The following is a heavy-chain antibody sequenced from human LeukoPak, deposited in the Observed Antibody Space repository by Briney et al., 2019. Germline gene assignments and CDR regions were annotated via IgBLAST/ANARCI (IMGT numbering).Heavy chain of an antibody. D-gene: IGHD3-16*02. CDR1: GFIFSNYA. CDR3: AREGGGDPDY. V-gene: IGHV3-23*01. J-gene: IGHJ4*02. CDR2: ISDSGGNT. Sequence: GGSLRLSCAASGFIFSNYAMSWVRQAPGKGLEWVSSISDSGGNTKYADSVKGRFTISRDNSKNTLYLQMNSLRGEDTAVYYCAREGGGDPDYWGQGTLVTVSS.